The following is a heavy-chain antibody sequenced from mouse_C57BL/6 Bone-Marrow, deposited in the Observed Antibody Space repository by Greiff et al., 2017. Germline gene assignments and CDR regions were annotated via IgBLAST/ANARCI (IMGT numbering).Heavy chain of an antibody. Sequence: VTLVESGPGLVAPSQRLSLTCTVSGFSLSSYGVSWVRQPPGKGLEWLGVIWGDGSTNYHSAIISRLSISKDNSKSQVFLTLNSRQTDDTATYYCAKLGYFDYWGQGTTLTVSA. CDR1: GFSLSSYG. CDR2: IWGDGST. CDR3: AKLGYFDY. J-gene: IGHJ2*01. V-gene: IGHV2-3*01.